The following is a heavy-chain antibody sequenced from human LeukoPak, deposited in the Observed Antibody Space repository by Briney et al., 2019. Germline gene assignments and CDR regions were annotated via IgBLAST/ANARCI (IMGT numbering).Heavy chain of an antibody. D-gene: IGHD3-9*01. J-gene: IGHJ4*02. CDR2: ISYDGSNK. CDR3: ARDRRGAYDILTGHED. V-gene: IGHV3-30-3*01. Sequence: PGRSLRLSCAASGFTFSSYAMHWVRQAPGKGLEWVAVISYDGSNKYYADSVKGRFTISRDNSKNTLYLQMNSLRAEDTAVYYCARDRRGAYDILTGHEDWGQGTLVTVSS. CDR1: GFTFSSYA.